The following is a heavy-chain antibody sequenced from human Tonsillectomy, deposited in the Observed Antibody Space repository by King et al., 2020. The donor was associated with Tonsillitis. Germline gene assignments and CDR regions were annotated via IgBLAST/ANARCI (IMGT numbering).Heavy chain of an antibody. V-gene: IGHV3-11*01. CDR3: ARGAQDASLTYYYGMDV. CDR2: ISSTGNTI. Sequence: QLVQSGGGLVKPGGSLRLSCAASGFTFSDYFMNWMRQAPGKGLEWVSYISSTGNTIYYADSVKGRFTISRDNAKNSLYLQMNSLRAEDTAVYYCARGAQDASLTYYYGMDVWGQGTTVTVSS. CDR1: GFTFSDYF. D-gene: IGHD2-2*01. J-gene: IGHJ6*02.